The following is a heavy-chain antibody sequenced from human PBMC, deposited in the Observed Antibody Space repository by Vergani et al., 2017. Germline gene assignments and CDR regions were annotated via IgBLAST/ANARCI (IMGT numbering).Heavy chain of an antibody. CDR2: IYWDDDK. V-gene: IGHV2-5*02. CDR1: GFSLSTSGVG. Sequence: KESVPTLVKPTQTLTLTCTFSGFSLSTSGVGVGWIRQPPGKALEWLALIYWDDDKRYSPSLKSRLTITKDTSKNQVVLTMTNMDPVDTATYYCARRRRAAAGANWFDPWGQGTLVTVSS. D-gene: IGHD6-13*01. J-gene: IGHJ5*02. CDR3: ARRRRAAAGANWFDP.